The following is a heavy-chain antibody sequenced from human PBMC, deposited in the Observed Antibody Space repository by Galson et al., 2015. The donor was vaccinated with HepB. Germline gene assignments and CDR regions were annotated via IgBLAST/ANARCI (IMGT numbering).Heavy chain of an antibody. J-gene: IGHJ1*01. V-gene: IGHV1-18*04. CDR2: INPYNGGI. D-gene: IGHD3-10*01. Sequence: SVKVSCKASGYTFTSYGITWVRQAPGQGLEWVGWINPYNGGINYAQKFQGRATMTTDTSTAYMELRSLRSDDTAVYYCARGPWFGELTGILVLQHWGQGTLVTVSS. CDR3: ARGPWFGELTGILVLQH. CDR1: GYTFTSYG.